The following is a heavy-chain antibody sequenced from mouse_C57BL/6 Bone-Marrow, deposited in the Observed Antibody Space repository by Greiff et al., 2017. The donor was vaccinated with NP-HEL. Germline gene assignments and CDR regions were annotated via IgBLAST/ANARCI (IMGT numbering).Heavy chain of an antibody. Sequence: QVQLKQSGAELVKPGASVKISCKASGYEFSNYGMNWVKQRPGKGLEWIGQIYPGDGDTTYNGKFKDKATLTADKSSSTAYMQLSRLTSEDSAVYFCARGAYWGQGTLVTVSA. CDR2: IYPGDGDT. CDR3: ARGAY. V-gene: IGHV1-80*01. J-gene: IGHJ3*01. CDR1: GYEFSNYG.